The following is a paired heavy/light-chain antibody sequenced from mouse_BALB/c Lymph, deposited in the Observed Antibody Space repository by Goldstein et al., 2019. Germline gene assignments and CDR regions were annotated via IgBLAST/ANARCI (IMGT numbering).Heavy chain of an antibody. D-gene: IGHD1-2*01. Sequence: EVKLVESGGGLVKPGGSLKLSCAASGFTFSSYAMSWVRQTPEKRLEWVASISSGGSTYYPDSVKGRFTISRDNARNILYLQMSSLRSEDTAMYYCARQATTATGYAMDYWGQGTSVTVSS. CDR1: GFTFSSYA. J-gene: IGHJ4*01. CDR2: ISSGGST. V-gene: IGHV5-6-5*01. CDR3: ARQATTATGYAMDY.
Light chain of an antibody. CDR2: STS. J-gene: IGKJ1*01. CDR1: SSVSY. CDR3: QQRSSYPWT. V-gene: IGKV4-57*01. Sequence: QIVLTQSPAIMSASPGEKVTITCSASSSVSYMHWFQQKPGTSPKLWIYSTSNLASGVPARFSGSGSGTSYSLTISRMEAEDAATYYCQQRSSYPWTFGGGTKLEIK.